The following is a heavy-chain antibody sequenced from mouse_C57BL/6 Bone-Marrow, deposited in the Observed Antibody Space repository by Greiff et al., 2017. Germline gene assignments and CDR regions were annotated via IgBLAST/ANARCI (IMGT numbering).Heavy chain of an antibody. CDR2: IDPETGGT. D-gene: IGHD2-1*01. CDR1: GYTFTDYE. V-gene: IGHV1-15*01. J-gene: IGHJ2*01. CDR3: TRDEGNSGFYSYYFDY. Sequence: VQLVESGAELVRPGASVTLSCKASGYTFTDYEMHWVKQTPVHGLEWIGAIDPETGGTAYNQKFKGKAILTADKSSSTAYMELRRLTSEDSAVYYCTRDEGNSGFYSYYFDYWGQGTTLTVSS.